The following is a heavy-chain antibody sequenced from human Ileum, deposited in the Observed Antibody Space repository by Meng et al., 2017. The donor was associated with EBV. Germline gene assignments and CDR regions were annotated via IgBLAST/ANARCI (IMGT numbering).Heavy chain of an antibody. CDR2: MNSYTGNA. V-gene: IGHV1-8*01. J-gene: IGHJ5*02. Sequence: GQLVQSGAEVKKPGASVKVSCKASGYTFINHDINWVRQAAGQGLESIGWMNSYTGNAGYAQKFRGRVTMTRDTSINTAYLEVISLTSEDTAVYYCARGSGAGGRDWFDPWGQGTLVTVSS. CDR1: GYTFINHD. D-gene: IGHD3-16*01. CDR3: ARGSGAGGRDWFDP.